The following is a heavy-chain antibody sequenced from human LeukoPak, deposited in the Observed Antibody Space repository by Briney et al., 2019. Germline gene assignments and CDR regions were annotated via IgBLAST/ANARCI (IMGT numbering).Heavy chain of an antibody. CDR3: VRRVRYFGQNDY. Sequence: SETLSLTCTVSGDSISDYYWSWIRQPPRKGLEWVAYLYYSGSTVDNPSLKSRVTISVDTSKKQISLKLSSVTAADSAVYYCVRRVRYFGQNDYWGQGTLVTVSS. CDR1: GDSISDYY. V-gene: IGHV4-59*08. CDR2: LYYSGST. J-gene: IGHJ4*02. D-gene: IGHD3-9*01.